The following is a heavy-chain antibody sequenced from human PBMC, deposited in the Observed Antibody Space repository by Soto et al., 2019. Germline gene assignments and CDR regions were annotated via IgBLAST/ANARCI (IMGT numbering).Heavy chain of an antibody. J-gene: IGHJ6*02. Sequence: GASVKVSCKASGYTFTVYYMHWVRQAPGQGLEWMGWISANNGNTNYLQKFRGRVSMTTDTSTATAYMDLRSLRFDDTAVYYCARDKGSLGPYYYGMAVWGQGTTVTVSS. CDR2: ISANNGNT. D-gene: IGHD1-26*01. CDR1: GYTFTVYY. V-gene: IGHV1-18*04. CDR3: ARDKGSLGPYYYGMAV.